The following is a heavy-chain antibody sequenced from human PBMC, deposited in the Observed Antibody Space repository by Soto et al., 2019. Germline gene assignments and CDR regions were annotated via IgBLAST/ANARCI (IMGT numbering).Heavy chain of an antibody. V-gene: IGHV2-5*02. CDR1: GFSLSTSGAG. CDR2: IYWDDDN. CDR3: AHRQSVYYFDY. D-gene: IGHD3-3*01. Sequence: SGPTLANPTQTLTLTCTFSGFSLSTSGAGVAWIRQPPGKALEWLALIYWDDDNRYSPSLKSRLTITKDTSKNQVVLTMANMDPVDTATYFCAHRQSVYYFDYWGQGTLVTVSS. J-gene: IGHJ4*02.